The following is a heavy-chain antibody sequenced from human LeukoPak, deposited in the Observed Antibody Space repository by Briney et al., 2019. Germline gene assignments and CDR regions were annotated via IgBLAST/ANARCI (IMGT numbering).Heavy chain of an antibody. J-gene: IGHJ4*02. Sequence: ASVKVSCKASGYTFTRYGISWVRQAPGQGLEWMGWISAYNGNTNYAQKLQGRVTMTTDTSTSTAYMELRSLGSDDTAVYYCAREVAGKSGWQYYFDYWGQGTLVTVSS. D-gene: IGHD6-19*01. CDR2: ISAYNGNT. CDR1: GYTFTRYG. CDR3: AREVAGKSGWQYYFDY. V-gene: IGHV1-18*01.